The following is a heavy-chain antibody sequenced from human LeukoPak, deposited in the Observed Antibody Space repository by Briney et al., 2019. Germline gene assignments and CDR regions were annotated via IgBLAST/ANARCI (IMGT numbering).Heavy chain of an antibody. V-gene: IGHV3-33*01. D-gene: IGHD6-13*01. CDR1: GFTFSSYG. CDR3: ARDRAAAGEYYFDY. CDR2: IWYDGSNK. J-gene: IGHJ4*02. Sequence: PGRSLRLSCAASGFTFSSYGMHWVRQAPGKGLEWVAVIWYDGSNKYYADSVKGRFTISRDNSKNTLYLQMNSLRAEDTAVYYCARDRAAAGEYYFDYWGQGTLVTVSS.